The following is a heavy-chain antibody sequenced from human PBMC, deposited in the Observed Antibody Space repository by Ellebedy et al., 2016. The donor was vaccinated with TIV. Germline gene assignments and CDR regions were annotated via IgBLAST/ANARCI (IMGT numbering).Heavy chain of an antibody. CDR2: VRSDGTTK. Sequence: GESLKISCATSGFSVSGMHWVRQAPGQGLEWVAFVRSDGTTKYYMDSVKGRFTISRDSSKTTLDLQMNSLRTEDTGVYYCVKGAYPVPTVMAVWGQGTMVIVSS. CDR3: VKGAYPVPTVMAV. D-gene: IGHD3-16*01. J-gene: IGHJ6*02. CDR1: GFSVSG. V-gene: IGHV3-30*02.